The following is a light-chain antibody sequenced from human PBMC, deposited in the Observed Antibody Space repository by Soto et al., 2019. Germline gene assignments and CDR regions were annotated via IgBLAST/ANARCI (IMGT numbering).Light chain of an antibody. Sequence: DIQMPQSPSTLSASVGDRVTITCRASQSISSWLAWYQQKPGKAPKLLIYKASSLESGVPSRFSGSGSGPEFPLPISSLKPDDFATYYCQQYNSYPWTFGQGTNVEIK. CDR1: QSISSW. CDR3: QQYNSYPWT. J-gene: IGKJ1*01. CDR2: KAS. V-gene: IGKV1-5*03.